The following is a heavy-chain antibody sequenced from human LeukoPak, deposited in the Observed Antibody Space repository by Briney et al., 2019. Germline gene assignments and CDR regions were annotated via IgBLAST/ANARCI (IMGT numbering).Heavy chain of an antibody. CDR2: IWNDGSHE. J-gene: IGHJ3*02. CDR3: ATEFSSDDAFHI. Sequence: GGSLRLSCAAAGFTFSTYGMHWVRLGPGKDLEWVAMIWNDGSHEYHADSVKGRFTISRDNSKNTLYLQMNSLRVEDTAVYCCATEFSSDDAFHIWGQGTMVTVSS. V-gene: IGHV3-33*01. CDR1: GFTFSTYG.